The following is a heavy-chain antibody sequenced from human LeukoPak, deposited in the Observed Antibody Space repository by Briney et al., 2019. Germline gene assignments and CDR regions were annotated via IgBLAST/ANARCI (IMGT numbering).Heavy chain of an antibody. CDR2: ISSSSSYI. J-gene: IGHJ4*02. Sequence: PGGSLRLSCAASGFTFSSDSMNWFRQAPGKGLEWVSSISSSSSYIYYADSVKGRFTISRDNAKNSLYLQMNSLRAEDTAVYYCARDKNWAVAGFDYWGQGTLVTVSS. CDR3: ARDKNWAVAGFDY. V-gene: IGHV3-21*01. D-gene: IGHD6-19*01. CDR1: GFTFSSDS.